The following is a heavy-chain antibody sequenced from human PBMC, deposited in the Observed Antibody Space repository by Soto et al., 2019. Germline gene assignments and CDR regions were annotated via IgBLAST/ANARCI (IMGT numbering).Heavy chain of an antibody. Sequence: VGSLRLSCAASGFTFSSYSMNWVRQAPGKGLEWVSYISSSSSTIYYADSVKGRFTISRDNAKNSLYLQMNSLRDVDTAVYYYARDCPYYYDSSGYDYWGQGTLVTVSS. CDR2: ISSSSSTI. CDR3: ARDCPYYYDSSGYDY. V-gene: IGHV3-48*02. D-gene: IGHD3-22*01. CDR1: GFTFSSYS. J-gene: IGHJ4*02.